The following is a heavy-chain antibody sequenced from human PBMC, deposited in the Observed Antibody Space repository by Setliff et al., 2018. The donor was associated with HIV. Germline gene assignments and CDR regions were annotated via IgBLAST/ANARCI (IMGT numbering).Heavy chain of an antibody. D-gene: IGHD2-15*01. V-gene: IGHV4-31*03. CDR2: IYHNGST. CDR1: GGSISIGGYY. CDR3: ARGGGGRAATSSYYYMDV. J-gene: IGHJ6*03. Sequence: PSETLSLTCTVSGGSISIGGYYWGWIRQHPGKGLEWIGYIYHNGSTYYNPSLKSRVIISVDTSKNQFSLKLSSVTAADTAVYYCARGGGGRAATSSYYYMDVWGKGTTVTVSS.